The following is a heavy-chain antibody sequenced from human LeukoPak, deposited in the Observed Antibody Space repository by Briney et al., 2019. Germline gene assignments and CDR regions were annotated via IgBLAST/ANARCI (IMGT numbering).Heavy chain of an antibody. CDR1: GFTFSSYA. J-gene: IGHJ4*02. V-gene: IGHV3-23*01. Sequence: GGSLRLSCAASGFTFSSYAMSWVRQAPGKGLEWVSAISGSGGSTYYADSVKGRFTISRDNSKNTLYLQMNSLRAEDTAVYYCAKDGGSVYGSGVSHFDYWGQGTLVTVSS. CDR2: ISGSGGST. D-gene: IGHD6-19*01. CDR3: AKDGGSVYGSGVSHFDY.